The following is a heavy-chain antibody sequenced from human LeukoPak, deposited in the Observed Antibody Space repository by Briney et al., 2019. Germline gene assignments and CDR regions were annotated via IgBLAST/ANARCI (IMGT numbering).Heavy chain of an antibody. CDR2: FYGGGST. Sequence: PGGSLRLSCAAFGFTVSSKYMSWVRQAPGKGLEWVSVFYGGGSTYYADSVKGRFTISRDNSKNTLYFQMNSLRAEDTAVYYCARGPGWNYFDYWGQGTLVTVSS. V-gene: IGHV3-66*01. CDR1: GFTVSSKY. J-gene: IGHJ4*02. D-gene: IGHD6-19*01. CDR3: ARGPGWNYFDY.